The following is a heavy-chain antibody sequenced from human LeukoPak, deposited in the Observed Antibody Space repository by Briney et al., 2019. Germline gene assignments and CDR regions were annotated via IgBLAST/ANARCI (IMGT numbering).Heavy chain of an antibody. Sequence: ASVKVSCKASGYTFTGYYMHWVRQAPGQGLEWMGWINPNSGGTNYAQEFQGRVTITRDTSASTAYMELSSLRSEDMAVYYCARDGREITPTKKIWGYFDYWGQGTLVTVSS. CDR1: GYTFTGYY. J-gene: IGHJ4*02. D-gene: IGHD7-27*01. CDR3: ARDGREITPTKKIWGYFDY. CDR2: INPNSGGT. V-gene: IGHV1-2*02.